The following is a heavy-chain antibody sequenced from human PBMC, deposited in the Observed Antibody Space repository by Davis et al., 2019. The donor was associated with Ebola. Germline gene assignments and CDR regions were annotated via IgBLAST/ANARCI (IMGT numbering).Heavy chain of an antibody. CDR1: GVSINSFY. CDR3: ARPRDFGYGDPFDL. J-gene: IGHJ3*01. CDR2: IYYSGST. V-gene: IGHV4-59*08. D-gene: IGHD5-18*01. Sequence: MPSETLSLTCTVSGVSINSFYWSWIRQSPGKGLEWIGYIYYSGSTNYNPSLKGRVTISVDTSKKQFSLKLTSVTAADTAVYFCARPRDFGYGDPFDLWGQGAVVTVSP.